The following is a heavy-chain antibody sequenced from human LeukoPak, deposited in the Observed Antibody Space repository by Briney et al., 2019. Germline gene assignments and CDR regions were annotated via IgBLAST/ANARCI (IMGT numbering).Heavy chain of an antibody. CDR3: AKNGGSQCYSHLDS. CDR1: GFTFSSYA. Sequence: GGSLRLSCAASGFTFSSYAMSWVRQAPGKGLEWVSGTSGSGGSTYYAGSVKGRFTISRDNSKNTLYLRMNSLRVEDTAVYYCAKNGGSQCYSHLDSWGQGTLVTVSS. CDR2: TSGSGGST. D-gene: IGHD2-15*01. V-gene: IGHV3-23*01. J-gene: IGHJ4*02.